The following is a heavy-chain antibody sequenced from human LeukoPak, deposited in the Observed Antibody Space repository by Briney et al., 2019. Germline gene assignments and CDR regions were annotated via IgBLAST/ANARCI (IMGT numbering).Heavy chain of an antibody. CDR3: ASLSGYYYFL. CDR1: GGSISXGDXX. D-gene: IGHD3-22*01. Sequence: SQTLSLTCTVSGGSISXGDXXXXXXXXXXXXXLEWIGYIYYSGXTYYPPSLKSRVTISVDTSKNQFSLKLSSVTAADTAVYYCASLSGYYYFLWGQGTLVTVSS. CDR2: IYYSGXT. V-gene: IGHV4-30-4*01. J-gene: IGHJ1*01.